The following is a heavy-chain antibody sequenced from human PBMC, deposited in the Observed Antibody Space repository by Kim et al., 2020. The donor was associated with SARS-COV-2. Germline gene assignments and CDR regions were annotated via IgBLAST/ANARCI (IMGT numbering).Heavy chain of an antibody. V-gene: IGHV5-51*01. CDR3: ARRGVVLLWFGELSYDAFDI. CDR2: IYPGDSDT. CDR1: GYSFTSYW. Sequence: GESLKISCKGSGYSFTSYWIGWVRQMPGKGLEWMGIIYPGDSDTRYSPSFQGQVTISADKSISTAYLQWSSLTASDTAMYYCARRGVVLLWFGELSYDAFDIWGQGKMVTVSS. D-gene: IGHD3-10*01. J-gene: IGHJ3*02.